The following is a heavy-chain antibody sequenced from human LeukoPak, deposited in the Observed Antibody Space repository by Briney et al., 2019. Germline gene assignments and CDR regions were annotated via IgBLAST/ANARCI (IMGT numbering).Heavy chain of an antibody. CDR3: ARGRSSGYYSDY. J-gene: IGHJ4*02. Sequence: SETLSLTCTVSGGSISSYYWSWIRQPPGKGLEWIGYIYYSGSTNYNPSLKSRVTISVDTSKNQFSLKLSSVTAAGTAVYYCARGRSSGYYSDYWGQGILVTVSS. D-gene: IGHD3-22*01. V-gene: IGHV4-59*01. CDR2: IYYSGST. CDR1: GGSISSYY.